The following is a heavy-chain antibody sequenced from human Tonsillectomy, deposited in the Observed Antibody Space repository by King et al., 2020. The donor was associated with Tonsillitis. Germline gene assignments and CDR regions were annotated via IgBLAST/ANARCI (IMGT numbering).Heavy chain of an antibody. Sequence: VQLVESGGGLVQPGRSLRLSCAASGFTFDDYAMHWVRQAPGKGLEWVSGISWNSGSIGYADSVKGRFTISRDNAKNSLYLQMNSLRAEDTALYYCAKVYGSGSYYNDEYYYGMDVWGQGTTVTVSS. V-gene: IGHV3-9*01. CDR1: GFTFDDYA. CDR3: AKVYGSGSYYNDEYYYGMDV. D-gene: IGHD3-10*01. J-gene: IGHJ6*02. CDR2: ISWNSGSI.